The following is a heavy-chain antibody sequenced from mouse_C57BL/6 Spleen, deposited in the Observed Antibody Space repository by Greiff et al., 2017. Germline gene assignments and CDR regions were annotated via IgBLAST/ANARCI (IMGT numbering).Heavy chain of an antibody. CDR2: IWSDGST. D-gene: IGHD2-2*01. Sequence: VQLQQSGPGLVAPSQSLSITCTVSGFSLTSYGVHWVRQPPGKGLEWLVVIWSDGSTTYNSALKSRLSISKDNSKSQFFLKMNSLQTDDTAMYYCARHEGLRRNYYAMDYWGQGTSVTVSS. J-gene: IGHJ4*01. CDR1: GFSLTSYG. CDR3: ARHEGLRRNYYAMDY. V-gene: IGHV2-6-1*01.